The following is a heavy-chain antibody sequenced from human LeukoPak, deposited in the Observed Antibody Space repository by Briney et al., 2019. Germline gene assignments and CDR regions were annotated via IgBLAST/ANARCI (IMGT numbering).Heavy chain of an antibody. V-gene: IGHV4-4*09. D-gene: IGHD3-9*01. J-gene: IGHJ4*02. CDR2: IYDSGST. Sequence: PSETLSLTCTVSGGSISSYYWSWIRQPPGKGLEWIGYIYDSGSTNYNPSLKSRVTISIDTSKNQFSLNLYSVTAADTAVYYCATSASPYFDRTDFDYWGQGTLVTVSS. CDR1: GGSISSYY. CDR3: ATSASPYFDRTDFDY.